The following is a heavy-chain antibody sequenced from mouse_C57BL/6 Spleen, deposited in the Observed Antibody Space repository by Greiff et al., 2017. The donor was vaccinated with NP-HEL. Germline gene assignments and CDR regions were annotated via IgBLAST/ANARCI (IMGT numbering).Heavy chain of an antibody. D-gene: IGHD1-1*01. CDR3: ARGGGNYYGSSYDWYFDV. V-gene: IGHV5-4*03. CDR1: GFTFSSYA. CDR2: ISDGGSYT. J-gene: IGHJ1*03. Sequence: EVKLEESGGGLVKPGGSLKLSCAASGFTFSSYAMSWVRQTPEKRLEWVATISDGGSYTYYPDNVKGRFTISRDNAKNNLYLQMSHLKSEDTAMYYCARGGGNYYGSSYDWYFDVWGTGTTVTVSS.